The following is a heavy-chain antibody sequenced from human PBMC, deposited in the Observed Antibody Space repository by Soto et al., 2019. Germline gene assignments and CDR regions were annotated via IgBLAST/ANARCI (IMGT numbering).Heavy chain of an antibody. CDR3: ARQKIVVVPSAIYYYYGMDV. J-gene: IGHJ6*02. CDR1: RYSFTSYW. D-gene: IGHD2-2*01. CDR2: IDPSDSYT. V-gene: IGHV5-10-1*01. Sequence: GESLMISCQGSRYSFTSYWLSWVRQMPWKDLEWMGMIDPSDSYTNYSPSFQGHVTISADKSIRTGYLQWSRLKASDTAMYYCARQKIVVVPSAIYYYYGMDVWGQGTTVTVSS.